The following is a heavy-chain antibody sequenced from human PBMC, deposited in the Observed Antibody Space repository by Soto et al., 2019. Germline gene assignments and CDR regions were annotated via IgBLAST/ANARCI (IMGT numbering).Heavy chain of an antibody. V-gene: IGHV1-69*13. Sequence: SVKVSCKASGGTFSSYAIRWVRQAPGQGLEWMGGIIPIFGTANYAQKFQGRVTITADESTSTAYMELSSLRSEDTAVYYCARAPGAYEGLSRFDYWGQGTLVTVSS. D-gene: IGHD3-3*01. J-gene: IGHJ4*02. CDR2: IIPIFGTA. CDR1: GGTFSSYA. CDR3: ARAPGAYEGLSRFDY.